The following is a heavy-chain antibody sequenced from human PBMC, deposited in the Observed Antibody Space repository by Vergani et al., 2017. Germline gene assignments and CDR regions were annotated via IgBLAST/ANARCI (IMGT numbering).Heavy chain of an antibody. CDR1: GFTFSSYA. Sequence: QVQLVESGGGVVQPGRSLRLSCAASGFTFSSYAMHWVRQAPGKGLEWVAVISYDGSNKYYADSVKGRFTISRDNSKNTLYLQMNSLRAEDTAVYYCARDQRIVNGGYYYYGMDVWGQGTTVTVSS. V-gene: IGHV3-30-3*01. CDR3: ARDQRIVNGGYYYYGMDV. J-gene: IGHJ6*02. D-gene: IGHD2/OR15-2a*01. CDR2: ISYDGSNK.